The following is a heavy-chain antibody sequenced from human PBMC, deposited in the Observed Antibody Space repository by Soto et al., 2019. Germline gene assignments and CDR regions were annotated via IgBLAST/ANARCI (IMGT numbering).Heavy chain of an antibody. Sequence: QVQLHQWGAGLLKPSDTLSLTCAVYGGSFSGYFWTWIRQPPGKGLEWIGEINHSGNTNYSPSLKSRVTNSLDTAKNQFSLTMSSVTAADTAVYYCARGLRDSSGYYHVHYFQHWGQGTLVTVSS. CDR1: GGSFSGYF. J-gene: IGHJ1*01. D-gene: IGHD3-22*01. CDR2: INHSGNT. V-gene: IGHV4-34*01. CDR3: ARGLRDSSGYYHVHYFQH.